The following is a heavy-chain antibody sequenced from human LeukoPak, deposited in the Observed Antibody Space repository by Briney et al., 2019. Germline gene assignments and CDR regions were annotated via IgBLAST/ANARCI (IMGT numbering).Heavy chain of an antibody. CDR2: IRYDGSNK. Sequence: PGGSLRLSCAASGFTFSNYGMHWVRQAPGKGLEGGAVIRYDGSNKYCADSVKGRFTISRDNSKNTLYLQMSSLRPEDTAVYFCAKSAPRYGEHFDYWGQGTLVTVSS. D-gene: IGHD4-17*01. CDR3: AKSAPRYGEHFDY. J-gene: IGHJ4*02. V-gene: IGHV3-30*02. CDR1: GFTFSNYG.